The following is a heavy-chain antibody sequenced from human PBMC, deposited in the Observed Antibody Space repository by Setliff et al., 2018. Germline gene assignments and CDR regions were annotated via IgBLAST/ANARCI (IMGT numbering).Heavy chain of an antibody. D-gene: IGHD1-1*01. CDR1: GGSVSNSGFF. CDR2: IYYSGST. Sequence: PSETLSLTCTVSGGSVSNSGFFWGWLRQAPGKGLEWIGYIYYSGSTYYNPSLKSRVTISVDTSKNQFSLKLSSVTAADTAVYYCARTGTYRYFDYWGRGTLVTVSS. J-gene: IGHJ4*02. V-gene: IGHV4-31*03. CDR3: ARTGTYRYFDY.